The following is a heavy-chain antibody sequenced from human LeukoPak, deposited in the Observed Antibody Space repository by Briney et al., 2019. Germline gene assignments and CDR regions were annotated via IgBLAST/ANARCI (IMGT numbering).Heavy chain of an antibody. J-gene: IGHJ4*02. D-gene: IGHD2-2*01. CDR2: IYTSGST. Sequence: SETLSLTCTVSGGSISSGSYYWSWIRQPAGKGLEWIGRIYTSGSTNYNPSLKSRVTISVDTSKNQFSLKLSSVTAADTAVYYCARRISTRRGETCSSTSCYFDYWGQGTLVTVSS. CDR1: GGSISSGSYY. CDR3: ARRISTRRGETCSSTSCYFDY. V-gene: IGHV4-61*02.